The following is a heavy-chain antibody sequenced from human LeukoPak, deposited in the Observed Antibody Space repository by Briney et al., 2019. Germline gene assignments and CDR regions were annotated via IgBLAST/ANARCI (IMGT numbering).Heavy chain of an antibody. D-gene: IGHD3-9*01. CDR1: GFTFSNYA. V-gene: IGHV3-48*03. J-gene: IGHJ6*03. Sequence: GGSLRLSCAASGFTFSNYAMSWVRQAPGKGLEWVSYISSSGSTIYYADSVKGRFTISRDNAKNSLYLQMNSLRAEDTAVYYCASNGAISGASRYFDWLLHASEFVSNYYYYMDVWGKGTTVTISS. CDR2: ISSSGSTI. CDR3: ASNGAISGASRYFDWLLHASEFVSNYYYYMDV.